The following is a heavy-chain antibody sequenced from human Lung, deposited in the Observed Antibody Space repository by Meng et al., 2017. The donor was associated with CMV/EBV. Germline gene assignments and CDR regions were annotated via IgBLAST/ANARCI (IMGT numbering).Heavy chain of an antibody. D-gene: IGHD2-8*02. J-gene: IGHJ4*02. CDR2: IKQDGSEK. Sequence: GGSLRLSCAASGFTFSSYWMTWVRQAPGKGLEWVANIKQDGSEKYYVESVKGRFTISRDNAKNSLYLQMNSLRVEDTAMYYCARGTAPNDYWGQGTLVNVSS. V-gene: IGHV3-7*01. CDR3: ARGTAPNDY. CDR1: GFTFSSYW.